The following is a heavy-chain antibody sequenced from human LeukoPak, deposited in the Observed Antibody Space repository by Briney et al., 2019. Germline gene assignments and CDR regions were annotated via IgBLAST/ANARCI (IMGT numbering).Heavy chain of an antibody. J-gene: IGHJ4*02. CDR1: GYTFTGFY. D-gene: IGHD3-10*01. CDR2: INPNTGAT. V-gene: IGHV1-2*02. CDR3: ASLGDYFGSGSYAPFDY. Sequence: ASMKVSCKASGYTFTGFYMHWLRQGPGQGLEWMGWINPNTGATNYAQKFQGRVTMTRDTSITTAYMELSRLTSDDTAVYYCASLGDYFGSGSYAPFDYWGQGTLVTASS.